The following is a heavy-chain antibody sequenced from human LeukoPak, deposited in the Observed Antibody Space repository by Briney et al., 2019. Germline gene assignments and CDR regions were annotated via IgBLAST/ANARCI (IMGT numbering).Heavy chain of an antibody. CDR1: GFTFDDYG. J-gene: IGHJ6*03. CDR3: AKGGSDSSGYYSLYYYYYMDV. D-gene: IGHD3-22*01. V-gene: IGHV3-23*01. Sequence: PGGSLRLSCAASGFTFDDYGMSWVRQAPGKGLEWVSAISPSGRNTYYADSVKGRFIISRDNSKNMLYLQMSSLRAEDTAVYYCAKGGSDSSGYYSLYYYYYMDVWGKGTTVTISS. CDR2: ISPSGRNT.